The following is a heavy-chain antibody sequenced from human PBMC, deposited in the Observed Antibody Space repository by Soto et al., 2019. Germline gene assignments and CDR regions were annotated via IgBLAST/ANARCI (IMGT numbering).Heavy chain of an antibody. CDR3: AKDWGQWLALDY. CDR2: ISGSGGST. V-gene: IGHV3-23*01. Sequence: EVQLLESGGGLVQPGGSLRLSCAASGFTFSSYAMSWVRQAPGKGLEWVSAISGSGGSTYYADSVKGRFTISRDNSKNTLYLQMNSLRAEYTAVYYCAKDWGQWLALDYWGQGTLVNVSS. D-gene: IGHD6-19*01. J-gene: IGHJ4*02. CDR1: GFTFSSYA.